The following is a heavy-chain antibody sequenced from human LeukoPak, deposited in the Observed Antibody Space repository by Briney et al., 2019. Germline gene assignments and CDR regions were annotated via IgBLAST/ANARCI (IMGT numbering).Heavy chain of an antibody. J-gene: IGHJ4*02. CDR1: GFTFSNAW. V-gene: IGHV3-15*01. CDR2: IKSKTDGGTT. Sequence: GGSLRLSCAASGFTFSNAWLSWVRQAPGKGLEWVGRIKSKTDGGTTDYAAPVKGRFTISRDDSKNTPYLQMNSLKTEDTAVYYCTTTSYGLRYFDWLLAEYDYWGQGTLVTVSS. D-gene: IGHD3-9*01. CDR3: TTTSYGLRYFDWLLAEYDY.